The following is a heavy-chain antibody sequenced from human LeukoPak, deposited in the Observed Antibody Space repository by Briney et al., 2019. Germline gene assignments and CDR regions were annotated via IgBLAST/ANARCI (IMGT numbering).Heavy chain of an antibody. V-gene: IGHV3-66*01. D-gene: IGHD4-17*01. CDR2: IYSGGST. CDR3: ARDVFDRYGDYENWYFDF. Sequence: GGSLRLSCAASGFTFSSYAMSWVRQAPGKGLEWVSVIYSGGSTYYADSVKGRFTISRDNSKNTLYLQMNSLRAEDTAVYYCARDVFDRYGDYENWYFDFWGRGTLVTVSS. J-gene: IGHJ2*01. CDR1: GFTFSSYA.